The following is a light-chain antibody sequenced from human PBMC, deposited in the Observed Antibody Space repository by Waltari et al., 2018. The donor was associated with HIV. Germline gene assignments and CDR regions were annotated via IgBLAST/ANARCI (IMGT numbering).Light chain of an antibody. J-gene: IGKJ4*01. Sequence: QKKPGMAPKVLISDASILETGVPSRFTGSGSGTHFTLVIDDLQPGDAATYFCQQYEDLPLTFGGGTKVEIK. V-gene: IGKV1-33*01. CDR3: QQYEDLPLT. CDR2: DAS.